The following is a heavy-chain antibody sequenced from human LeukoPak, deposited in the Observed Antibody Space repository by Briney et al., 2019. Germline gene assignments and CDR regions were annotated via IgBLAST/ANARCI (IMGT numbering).Heavy chain of an antibody. CDR2: INHSGST. CDR1: GVSFGGYY. Sequence: PSETLSLTCAVYGVSFGGYYWSWIRQPPAKGLEWIGEINHSGSTNYNPSLKSRVTIAVDTSKNQFSLKLSSVTAADTAVYYCARGRGLINSSFDYWGQGTLVTVSS. CDR3: ARGRGLINSSFDY. D-gene: IGHD6-13*01. V-gene: IGHV4-34*01. J-gene: IGHJ4*02.